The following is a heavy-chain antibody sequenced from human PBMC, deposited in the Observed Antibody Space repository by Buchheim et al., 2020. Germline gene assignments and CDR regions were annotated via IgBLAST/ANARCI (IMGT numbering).Heavy chain of an antibody. V-gene: IGHV4-61*02. CDR1: GGSISSGSYY. CDR3: AREISPGPLRFLEWLLGAFDY. J-gene: IGHJ4*02. D-gene: IGHD3-3*01. Sequence: QVQLQESGPGLVKPSQTLSLTCTVSGGSISSGSYYWSWIRQPAGKGLEWIGRIYTSGSTNYNPSLKSRVTISVDTSKNQFSLKLSSVTAADTAVYYCAREISPGPLRFLEWLLGAFDYWGQGTL. CDR2: IYTSGST.